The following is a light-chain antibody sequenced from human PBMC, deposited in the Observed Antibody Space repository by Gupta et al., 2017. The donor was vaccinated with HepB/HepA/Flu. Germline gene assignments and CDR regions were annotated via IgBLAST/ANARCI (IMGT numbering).Light chain of an antibody. CDR1: QSINIW. CDR2: KAS. J-gene: IGKJ4*01. Sequence: DIQMTQSPSTVTASVGDRVTITCRASQSINIWLAWYQQKPGKAPKLLISKASSLESGVPSRFSGSGSGTDFTLTISSLQPDDFATYYCQQYTGESQLTFGGGTKVEIK. V-gene: IGKV1-5*03. CDR3: QQYTGESQLT.